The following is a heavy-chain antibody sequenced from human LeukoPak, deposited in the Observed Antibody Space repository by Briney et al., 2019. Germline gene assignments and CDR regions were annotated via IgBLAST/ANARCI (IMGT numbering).Heavy chain of an antibody. CDR3: ARDLPYYYDSSGYYYESHDAFDI. D-gene: IGHD3-22*01. CDR2: IYYSGST. J-gene: IGHJ3*02. V-gene: IGHV4-59*01. Sequence: SETLSLTCTVSGGSISSYYWSWIRQPPGKGLEWIGYIYYSGSTNYNPSLKSRVTISVDTSKNQFSLKLSSVTAADTAVYYCARDLPYYYDSSGYYYESHDAFDIWGQGTMVTVSS. CDR1: GGSISSYY.